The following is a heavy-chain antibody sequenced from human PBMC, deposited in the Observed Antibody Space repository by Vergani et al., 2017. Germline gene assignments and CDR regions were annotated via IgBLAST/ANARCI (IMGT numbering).Heavy chain of an antibody. CDR1: GFTFSSYA. D-gene: IGHD2-15*01. Sequence: EVQLVESGGGLVQPGGSLRLSCAASGFTFSSYAMHWVRQAPGKGLEYVSAISSNGGSTYYANSVKGRFTISRDNSKNTLYLQMGSLRAEDMAVYYCARGDSYCSGGSCDPDYWGQGTLVTVSS. J-gene: IGHJ4*02. CDR2: ISSNGGST. V-gene: IGHV3-64*01. CDR3: ARGDSYCSGGSCDPDY.